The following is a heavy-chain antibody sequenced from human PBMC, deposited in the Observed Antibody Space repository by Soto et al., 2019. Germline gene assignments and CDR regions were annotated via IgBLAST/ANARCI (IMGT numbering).Heavy chain of an antibody. D-gene: IGHD2-2*01. V-gene: IGHV3-21*01. CDR2: ISSSSSYI. Sequence: AGSLRLSCAASGFTFSSYSMNWVRQAPGKGLEWVSSISSSSSYIYYADSVKGRFTISRDNAKNSLYLQMNSLRAEDTAVYYCARDLPAGRYGMDVWGQGTTVTVSS. J-gene: IGHJ6*02. CDR1: GFTFSSYS. CDR3: ARDLPAGRYGMDV.